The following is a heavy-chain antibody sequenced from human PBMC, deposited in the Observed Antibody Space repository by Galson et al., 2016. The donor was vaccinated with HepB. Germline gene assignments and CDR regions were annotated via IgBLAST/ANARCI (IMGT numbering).Heavy chain of an antibody. CDR3: ARDPDDYGDYCFDY. V-gene: IGHV1-46*01. Sequence: SCKASGNTSTTYFIHWVRQAPGQGLEWMGMFSPSDGSTNYAQKFQGRITMTRDTSTSTVYMELSGLRYEDTAVYFCARDPDDYGDYCFDYWDQGTLVTVSS. CDR2: FSPSDGST. J-gene: IGHJ4*02. D-gene: IGHD4-17*01. CDR1: GNTSTTYF.